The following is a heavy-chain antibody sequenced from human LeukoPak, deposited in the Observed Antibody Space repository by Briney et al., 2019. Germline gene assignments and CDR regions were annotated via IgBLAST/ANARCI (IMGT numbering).Heavy chain of an antibody. V-gene: IGHV3-21*01. J-gene: IGHJ3*02. CDR2: ISTSSSYI. D-gene: IGHD6-19*01. CDR1: GFTFSNAW. Sequence: PGGSLRLSCAASGFTFSNAWMSWVRQAPGKGLEWVSSISTSSSYIYYADSVKGRFTTSRNNAKNSLYLQMNSLRAEDTAVYYCARGRVGQWLVDAFDIWGQGTMVTVSS. CDR3: ARGRVGQWLVDAFDI.